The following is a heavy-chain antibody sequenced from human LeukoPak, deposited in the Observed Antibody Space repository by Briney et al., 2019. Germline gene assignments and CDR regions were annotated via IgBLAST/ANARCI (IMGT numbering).Heavy chain of an antibody. CDR3: ARGIVAVGNFDY. Sequence: GGSLRLSCAASGFTFSTYNMSWVRQAPGKGLEWVSSISSGSTDIYYGDSVKGRFTISRDNAKNSLYLQMSSLRAEDTAVYFCARGIVAVGNFDYWGQGTLVTVSS. CDR2: ISSGSTDI. CDR1: GFTFSTYN. V-gene: IGHV3-21*01. D-gene: IGHD6-13*01. J-gene: IGHJ4*02.